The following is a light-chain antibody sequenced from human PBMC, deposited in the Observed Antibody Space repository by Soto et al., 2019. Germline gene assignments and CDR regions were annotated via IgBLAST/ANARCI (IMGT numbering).Light chain of an antibody. J-gene: IGKJ4*01. Sequence: DIVMTQSPDSLAVSLGERATINCKSSQRLLSSSNNKNYLSWYQQKPGQAPKALIYWASTRESGVPDRFSGSGSGTDFTLTISSLQAEDVAVYYCHQYNSSPLTFGGGTKVEIK. CDR2: WAS. CDR3: HQYNSSPLT. V-gene: IGKV4-1*01. CDR1: QRLLSSSNNKNY.